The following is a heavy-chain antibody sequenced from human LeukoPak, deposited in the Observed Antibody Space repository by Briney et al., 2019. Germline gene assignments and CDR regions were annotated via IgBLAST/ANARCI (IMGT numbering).Heavy chain of an antibody. Sequence: GASVKVSCKASGYTFIGYYMHWVRQAPGQGLEWMGWINPNSGATTYAQKFQGSVTMTRDTSISTAYMELSRLGSDDTAVYYCVRSTSGWYPHFDYWGQGTLVTGSS. J-gene: IGHJ4*02. CDR3: VRSTSGWYPHFDY. D-gene: IGHD6-19*01. CDR1: GYTFIGYY. V-gene: IGHV1-2*02. CDR2: INPNSGAT.